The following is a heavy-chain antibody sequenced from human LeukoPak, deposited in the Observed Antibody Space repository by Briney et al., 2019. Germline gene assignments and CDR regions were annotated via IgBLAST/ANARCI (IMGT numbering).Heavy chain of an antibody. Sequence: RASVKVSCKASGYTFTSYYIHWVRQAPGQGPEWMGIINPIGGTTNYAQKFQGRVTLTRDTSTSTVYMELSSLRSEDTAVYYCARQQGLQNLNFDYWGQGALVTVSS. CDR3: ARQQGLQNLNFDY. CDR2: INPIGGTT. J-gene: IGHJ4*02. CDR1: GYTFTSYY. D-gene: IGHD4-11*01. V-gene: IGHV1-46*01.